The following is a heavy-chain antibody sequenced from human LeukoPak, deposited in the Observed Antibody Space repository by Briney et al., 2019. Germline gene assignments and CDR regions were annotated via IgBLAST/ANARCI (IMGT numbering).Heavy chain of an antibody. Sequence: PGGSLRLSCAASGFTFSSYEMNWVRQAPGKGLEWVLYISSSGSTIYYADSVKGRFTISRDNAKNSLYLQMNSLRAEDTAVYYCARDRSGYSGYDFFDYWGQGALVTVSS. V-gene: IGHV3-48*03. CDR3: ARDRSGYSGYDFFDY. CDR2: ISSSGSTI. CDR1: GFTFSSYE. J-gene: IGHJ4*02. D-gene: IGHD5-12*01.